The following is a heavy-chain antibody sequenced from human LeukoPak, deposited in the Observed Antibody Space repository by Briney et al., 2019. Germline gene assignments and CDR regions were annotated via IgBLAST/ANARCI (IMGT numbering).Heavy chain of an antibody. V-gene: IGHV3-33*06. CDR2: IWYDGSNR. Sequence: GGSLRLFCAASGFTFSHYGMQGVREAPGKGLEGGAVIWYDGSNRFYADSVKGRFTISGDNPKNTLYLQMNILRAEHTAVYYGAKDYYGPSGGIDYWGQGTLVTVSS. D-gene: IGHD3-10*01. J-gene: IGHJ4*02. CDR3: AKDYYGPSGGIDY. CDR1: GFTFSHYG.